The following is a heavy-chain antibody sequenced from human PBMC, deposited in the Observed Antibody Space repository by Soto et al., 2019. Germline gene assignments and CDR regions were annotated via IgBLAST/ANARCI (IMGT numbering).Heavy chain of an antibody. D-gene: IGHD3-10*01. V-gene: IGHV3-23*01. CDR2: ISAGGSNT. CDR1: GLSFSSYA. Sequence: GGSLRLSCAASGLSFSSYAMSWVRQAPGKGLEWVSGISAGGSNTYYAPSVKGRFTMSRDNSKNTLFLQMNNLRAEDTAVYYCADGGEWAFNFEYWGQGTLVTVS. J-gene: IGHJ4*02. CDR3: ADGGEWAFNFEY.